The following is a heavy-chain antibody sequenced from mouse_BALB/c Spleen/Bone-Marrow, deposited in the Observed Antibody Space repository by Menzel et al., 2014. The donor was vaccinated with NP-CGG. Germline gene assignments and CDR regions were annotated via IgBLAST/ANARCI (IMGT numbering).Heavy chain of an antibody. CDR2: INPYNGDT. CDR3: GRGGLRREGYAMDY. Sequence: VQLQQSGPELVKPGASVKISCKASGYSFTGYFMNWVMQSHGKSLEWIGRINPYNGDTFYNQKFKGKATLTVDKSSSTAHMELRSLASEDSAVYYCGRGGLRREGYAMDYWGQGTSVTVSS. D-gene: IGHD2-2*01. J-gene: IGHJ4*01. V-gene: IGHV1-20*02. CDR1: GYSFTGYF.